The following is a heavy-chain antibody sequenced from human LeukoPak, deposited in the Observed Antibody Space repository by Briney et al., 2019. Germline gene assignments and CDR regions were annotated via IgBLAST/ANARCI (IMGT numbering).Heavy chain of an antibody. CDR3: ARGRYVTTRGGAAAGFLDY. Sequence: SETLSLTCTVSGGSISNYYWNWIRQPPGKGLEWIGYIYYTGSTNYNPSLKSRVTMSVDTSKNQFSLRLSSVTAADTAVYYCARGRYVTTRGGAAAGFLDYWGQGTLVTVST. CDR2: IYYTGST. D-gene: IGHD6-13*01. J-gene: IGHJ4*02. CDR1: GGSISNYY. V-gene: IGHV4-59*12.